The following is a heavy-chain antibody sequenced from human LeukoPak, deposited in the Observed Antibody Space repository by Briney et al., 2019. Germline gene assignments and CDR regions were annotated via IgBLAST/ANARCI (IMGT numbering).Heavy chain of an antibody. J-gene: IGHJ3*02. Sequence: PSETLSLTCTVSGGSISSYSWSWIRQPPGKGLEWIGYIYYSGSTNYNPSLKSRVTISVDTSKNQFSLKLSSVTAADTAVYYCARVDYGGNSDAFDIWGQGTMVTVSS. V-gene: IGHV4-59*08. CDR2: IYYSGST. D-gene: IGHD4-23*01. CDR1: GGSISSYS. CDR3: ARVDYGGNSDAFDI.